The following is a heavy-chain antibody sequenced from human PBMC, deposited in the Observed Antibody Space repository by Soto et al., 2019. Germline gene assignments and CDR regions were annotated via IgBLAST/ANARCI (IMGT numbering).Heavy chain of an antibody. CDR3: ASVDDCSGGSCYSDY. V-gene: IGHV4-34*01. CDR2: INHSGST. CDR1: GGSFSGYY. D-gene: IGHD2-15*01. J-gene: IGHJ4*02. Sequence: QVQLQQWGAGLLKPSETLSLTCAVYGGSFSGYYWSWIRQPPGKGLEWIGEINHSGSTNYNPSLKSRGTISVDTSKNQFSLKLSSVTAADTAVYYCASVDDCSGGSCYSDYWGQGSLVTVSS.